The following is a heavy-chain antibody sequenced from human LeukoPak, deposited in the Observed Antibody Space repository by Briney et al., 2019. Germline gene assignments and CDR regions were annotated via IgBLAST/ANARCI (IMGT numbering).Heavy chain of an antibody. CDR1: DLISFSMSW. V-gene: IGHV3-74*01. CDR2: ISSDGSMT. Sequence: GGSLRLSCAASDLISFSMSWMHWVRQAPGQVLMWVSLISSDGSMTSYADSVKGRFTISRDNAKNTLYLQMNGLSVEDTAVYYCARDRLYTSDYRGQGTLVTVSS. J-gene: IGHJ4*02. CDR3: ARDRLYTSDY. D-gene: IGHD6-13*01.